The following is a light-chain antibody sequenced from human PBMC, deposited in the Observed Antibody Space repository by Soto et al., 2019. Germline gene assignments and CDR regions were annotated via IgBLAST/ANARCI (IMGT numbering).Light chain of an antibody. CDR2: GAS. CDR3: QQYGSSPRT. CDR1: QSVSSN. J-gene: IGKJ4*02. V-gene: IGKV3-20*01. Sequence: EMVLTQAPATLSVSPGERATLSCRASQSVSSNLAWYQQKPGQAPTLLIYGASIRAAGIPDRFSGSGSGTDFTLTISRLEPEDFAVYYCQQYGSSPRTFGGGTKVDIK.